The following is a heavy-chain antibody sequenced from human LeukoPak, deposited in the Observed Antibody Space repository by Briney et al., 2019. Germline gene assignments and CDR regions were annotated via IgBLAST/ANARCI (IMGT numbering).Heavy chain of an antibody. CDR1: GFTFSSYS. CDR3: ARDQEYYYDSSGY. J-gene: IGHJ4*02. CDR2: ISSSSSYI. V-gene: IGHV3-21*01. Sequence: GGSLRLSCAASGFTFSSYSMNWVRQAPGKGLEWVSSISSSSSYIYYADSVKGRFTISRDNAKNSLSLKMNSLRAEDTAVYYCARDQEYYYDSSGYWGQGTLVTVSS. D-gene: IGHD3-22*01.